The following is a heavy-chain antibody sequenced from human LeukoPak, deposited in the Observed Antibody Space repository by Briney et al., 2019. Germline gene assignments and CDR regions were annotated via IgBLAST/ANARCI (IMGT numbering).Heavy chain of an antibody. CDR3: AKNELLWFGEFDAFDI. J-gene: IGHJ3*02. CDR2: ISYDGSNK. V-gene: IGHV3-30*18. CDR1: GFTFSSYG. Sequence: PGRSLRLSCAASGFTFSSYGMHWVRQAPGKGLDWVAVISYDGSNKYYVDSVKGRFTISRDNSKNMLYLQMNSLRAEDTAVYYCAKNELLWFGEFDAFDIWGQGTMVTVSS. D-gene: IGHD3-10*01.